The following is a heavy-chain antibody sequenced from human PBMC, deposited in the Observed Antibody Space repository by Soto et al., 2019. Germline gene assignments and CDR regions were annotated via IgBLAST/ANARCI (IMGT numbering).Heavy chain of an antibody. CDR2: IHNSGTT. CDR3: ARDIRGFSRALDY. Sequence: LSLTCNVSGSSVYSDNYYWTWVRQPPGKGLEWIGNIHNSGTTNYNPSLQNRVSISIDTSKNQYSLKLTSVTAADAALYYCARDIRGFSRALDYWGRGTPVTVSS. CDR1: GSSVYSDNYY. J-gene: IGHJ4*02. V-gene: IGHV4-61*01. D-gene: IGHD5-18*01.